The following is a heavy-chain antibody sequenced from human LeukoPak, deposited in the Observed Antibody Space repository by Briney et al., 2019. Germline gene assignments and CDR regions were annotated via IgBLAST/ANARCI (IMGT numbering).Heavy chain of an antibody. J-gene: IGHJ4*02. Sequence: SQTLSLTCTVSGGSISSGDYYWSWIRQPPGKGLEWIGYIYYSGSTYYNPSLKSRVTISVDTSKNQFSLKLSSVTAADTAVYYCAREPAGGYYDSSGYPNGGYFDYWGQGTLVTVSS. V-gene: IGHV4-30-4*01. D-gene: IGHD3-22*01. CDR2: IYYSGST. CDR3: AREPAGGYYDSSGYPNGGYFDY. CDR1: GGSISSGDYY.